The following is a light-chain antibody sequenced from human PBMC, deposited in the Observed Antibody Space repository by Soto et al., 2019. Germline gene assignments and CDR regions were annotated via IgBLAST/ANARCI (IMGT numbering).Light chain of an antibody. Sequence: EIVLTQSPGTLSLSPEERASLSCWASQSISSSYLAWYQQKPGQAPRLLIYGASSRATGIPDRFSGSGSGTDFTLTINRVAPEDFAVYYCQQYVSLPITFGQGTRLEIK. CDR1: QSISSSY. J-gene: IGKJ5*01. CDR3: QQYVSLPIT. CDR2: GAS. V-gene: IGKV3-20*01.